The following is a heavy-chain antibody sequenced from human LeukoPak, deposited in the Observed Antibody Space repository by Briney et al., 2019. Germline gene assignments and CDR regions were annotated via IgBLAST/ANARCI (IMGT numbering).Heavy chain of an antibody. CDR1: GLTFSSHA. V-gene: IGHV3-23*01. J-gene: IGHJ4*02. CDR2: ISGSGGIST. D-gene: IGHD2-2*01. CDR3: AKSSPVDY. Sequence: GGSLRLSCAASGLTFSSHAMSWVRQAPGKGLEWVSGISGSGGISTYYADSVKGRFTISRDNSKNTLYLQMNSLRAGDTAVYYCAKSSPVDYWGQGTLVTVSS.